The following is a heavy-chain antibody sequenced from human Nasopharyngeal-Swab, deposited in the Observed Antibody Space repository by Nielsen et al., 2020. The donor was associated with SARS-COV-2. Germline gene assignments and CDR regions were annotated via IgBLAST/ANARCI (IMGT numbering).Heavy chain of an antibody. CDR2: INHSGST. J-gene: IGHJ6*02. CDR3: ARGTYYGSGRYYKHGMDV. CDR1: GGSISSYY. V-gene: IGHV4-34*01. D-gene: IGHD3-10*01. Sequence: GSLRLSCTVSGGSISSYYWSWIRQPPGKGLEWIGEINHSGSTNYNPSLKSRGTISVDTSKNQFSLKLSSVTAADTAVYYCARGTYYGSGRYYKHGMDVWGQGTTVTVSS.